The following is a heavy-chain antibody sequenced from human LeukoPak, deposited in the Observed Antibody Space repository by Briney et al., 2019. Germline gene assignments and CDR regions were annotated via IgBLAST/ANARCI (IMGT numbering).Heavy chain of an antibody. J-gene: IGHJ3*02. D-gene: IGHD2-2*01. CDR3: ARSRIVVVPAAGAFDI. Sequence: GGSLRLSCAASGFTFSSYWMSWVRQAPGKGLEWVANIKQDGSEKYYVDSVKGRFTISRDNAKNSLYLQMNSLRAEDTAVYYCARSRIVVVPAAGAFDIWGQGTMVTVSS. CDR1: GFTFSSYW. V-gene: IGHV3-7*01. CDR2: IKQDGSEK.